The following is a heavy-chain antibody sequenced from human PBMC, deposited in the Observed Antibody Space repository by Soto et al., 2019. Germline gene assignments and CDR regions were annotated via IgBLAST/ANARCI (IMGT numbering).Heavy chain of an antibody. Sequence: SETLSLTCAVSGGSISSGGYSWSWIRQPPGKGLEWIGYIYHSGSTYYNPSLKSRVTISVDRSKNQFSLKLSSVTAVDTAVYYCARAEGRSGVSMLGVLFDPWGQGTLVTVSS. CDR3: ARAEGRSGVSMLGVLFDP. V-gene: IGHV4-30-2*01. J-gene: IGHJ5*02. D-gene: IGHD3-10*01. CDR1: GGSISSGGYS. CDR2: IYHSGST.